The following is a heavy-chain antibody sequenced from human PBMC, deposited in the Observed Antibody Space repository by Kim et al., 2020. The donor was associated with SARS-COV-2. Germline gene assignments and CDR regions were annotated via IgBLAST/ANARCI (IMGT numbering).Heavy chain of an antibody. CDR3: AKGEGLVWFGELLFYGMDV. J-gene: IGHJ6*02. CDR2: ISGSGGST. CDR1: GFTFSSYA. Sequence: GGSLRLSCAASGFTFSSYAMSWVRQAPGKGLEWVSAISGSGGSTYYADSVKGRFTISRDNSKNTLYLQMNSLRAEDTAVYYCAKGEGLVWFGELLFYGMDVWGQGTTVTVSS. V-gene: IGHV3-23*01. D-gene: IGHD3-10*01.